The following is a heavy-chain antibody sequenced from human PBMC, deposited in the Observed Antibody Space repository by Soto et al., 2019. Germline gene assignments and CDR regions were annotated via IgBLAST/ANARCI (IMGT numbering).Heavy chain of an antibody. J-gene: IGHJ5*02. CDR1: GGTFSSYA. D-gene: IGHD3-16*02. V-gene: IGHV1-69*12. CDR2: IIPIFGTA. Sequence: QVQLVQSGAEVKKPGSSVKVSCKASGGTFSSYAISWVRQAPGQGLEWMGGIIPIFGTANYAQKFQGRVKITADESTSTAYMELSSLRSEDTAVYYCARAPVITFGGVIVGNWFDPWGQGTLVTVSS. CDR3: ARAPVITFGGVIVGNWFDP.